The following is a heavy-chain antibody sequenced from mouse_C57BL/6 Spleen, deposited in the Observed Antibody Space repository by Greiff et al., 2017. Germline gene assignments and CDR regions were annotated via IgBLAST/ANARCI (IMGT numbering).Heavy chain of an antibody. J-gene: IGHJ3*01. Sequence: VQVVESGPELVKPGASVKISCKASGYAFSSSWMNWVKQRPGKGLEWIGRIYPGDGDTNYNGKFKGKATLTADTSSSTAYMQISSLTSEDSAVYFCARYYYYGSSYQAWFAYWGQGTLVTVSA. CDR1: GYAFSSSW. D-gene: IGHD1-1*01. CDR3: ARYYYYGSSYQAWFAY. CDR2: IYPGDGDT. V-gene: IGHV1-82*01.